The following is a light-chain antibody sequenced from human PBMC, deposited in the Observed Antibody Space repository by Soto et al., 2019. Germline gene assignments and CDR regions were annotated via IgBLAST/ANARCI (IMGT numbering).Light chain of an antibody. CDR3: QQYYSYPGT. J-gene: IGKJ1*01. CDR2: AAS. CDR1: QGISSY. V-gene: IGKV1-8*01. Sequence: AIRMTQSPSSFSASTGDRVTITFRASQGISSYLAWYQQKPGKAPKLLIYAASTLQSGVPSRFSGSGSGTDFTLTISCLQSEDFATYYCQQYYSYPGTFGQGTRVDI.